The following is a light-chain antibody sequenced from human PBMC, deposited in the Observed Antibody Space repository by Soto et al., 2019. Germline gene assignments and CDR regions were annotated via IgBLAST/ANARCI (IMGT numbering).Light chain of an antibody. Sequence: EIVLTQSPGTLSLSPGARATLSCRARQTGSSSYLAWYQQKPGQAPRLLIYGASSRANGIPDRFSGSGSGTDFTLTISRLELEDFAVYYCQQYGSSPLTVGGGTKVEIK. CDR3: QQYGSSPLT. V-gene: IGKV3-20*01. CDR1: QTGSSSY. J-gene: IGKJ4*01. CDR2: GAS.